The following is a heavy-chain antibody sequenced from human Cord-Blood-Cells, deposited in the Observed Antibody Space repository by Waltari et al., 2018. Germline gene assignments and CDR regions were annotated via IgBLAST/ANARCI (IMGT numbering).Heavy chain of an antibody. CDR1: GFTFSSYW. CDR2: INSDGGSR. CDR3: AREYQPSYYMDV. V-gene: IGHV3-74*01. J-gene: IGHJ6*03. Sequence: EVQLVESGGGLVQPGGSLRLSCAASGFTFSSYWMHWVRQAPGKGLVWVSRINSDGGSRSYADSVKCRFTISRDNAKNTLYLQMNSLRAEDTAVYYCAREYQPSYYMDVWGKGTMVTVSS. D-gene: IGHD2-2*01.